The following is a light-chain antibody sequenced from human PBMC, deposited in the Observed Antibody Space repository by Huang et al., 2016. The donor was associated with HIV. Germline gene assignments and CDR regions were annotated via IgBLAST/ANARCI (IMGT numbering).Light chain of an antibody. V-gene: IGKV1-39*01. J-gene: IGKJ3*01. CDR2: AAS. Sequence: DIQMTQSPSSLSASVGDAVTITCRASQSISRYLNWYQQKPGKAPRLLIYAASSLQSGVPSRFSGSGSGTDFTLTITSLQPEDFATYYCQQSYNTPPLTFGPGTKVDIK. CDR3: QQSYNTPPLT. CDR1: QSISRY.